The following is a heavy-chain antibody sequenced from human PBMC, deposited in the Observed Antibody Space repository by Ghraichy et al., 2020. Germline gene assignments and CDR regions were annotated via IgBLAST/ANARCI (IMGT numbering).Heavy chain of an antibody. V-gene: IGHV3-30-3*01. CDR1: GFSFNSYA. Sequence: GGSLRLSCAASGFSFNSYAMHWVRQAPGKGLDWVSVISYFGTEKFYADTVKGRFTISRDNSINMLYLQMNDLRPEDTGVYYCARGFTGLDFWGLGTLVTVSS. CDR2: ISYFGTEK. D-gene: IGHD3-16*01. CDR3: ARGFTGLDF. J-gene: IGHJ4*02.